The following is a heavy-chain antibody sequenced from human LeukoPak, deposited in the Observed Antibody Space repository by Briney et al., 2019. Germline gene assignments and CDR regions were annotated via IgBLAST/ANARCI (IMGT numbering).Heavy chain of an antibody. J-gene: IGHJ3*02. CDR2: TTPYDDNP. CDR1: GYRFTNFG. CDR3: AKVDPPIIAGARGDAFGI. D-gene: IGHD1-26*01. Sequence: ASVKVSCKASGYRFTNFGITWVRQAPGQGLEWMGWTTPYDDNPEYGKKFQGRVTMTTDTSTDTAYLEVSGLRPDDTAVYYCAKVDPPIIAGARGDAFGIWGQGTLVTVSS. V-gene: IGHV1-18*01.